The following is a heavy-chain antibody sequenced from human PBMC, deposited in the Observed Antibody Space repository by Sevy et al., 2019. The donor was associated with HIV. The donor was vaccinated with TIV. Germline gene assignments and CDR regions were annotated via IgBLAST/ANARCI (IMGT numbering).Heavy chain of an antibody. CDR2: IYPSDSYT. V-gene: IGHV5-10-1*01. J-gene: IGHJ4*02. CDR3: ARRGYFDTSGYPDY. D-gene: IGHD3-22*01. Sequence: GESLKISCKDSGHSYTSYWISWVRQMPGKGLEWMGRIYPSDSYTNYGPSFQGHVTISADKSISTAYLQWNGLKASDSAMYYCARRGYFDTSGYPDYWGQGTLVTVSS. CDR1: GHSYTSYW.